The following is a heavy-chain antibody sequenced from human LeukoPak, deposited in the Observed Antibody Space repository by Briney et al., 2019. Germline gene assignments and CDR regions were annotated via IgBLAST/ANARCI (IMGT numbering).Heavy chain of an antibody. CDR3: AKGAVPAAMVPYYFDY. V-gene: IGHV3-23*01. Sequence: PGGSLRLSCAASGFTFSSYAMSWVRQAPGEGLEWVSAISGSGGSTYYADSVKGRFTISRDNSKNTLYLQMNSLRAEDTAVYYCAKGAVPAAMVPYYFDYWGQGTLVTVSS. CDR2: ISGSGGST. D-gene: IGHD2-2*01. CDR1: GFTFSSYA. J-gene: IGHJ4*02.